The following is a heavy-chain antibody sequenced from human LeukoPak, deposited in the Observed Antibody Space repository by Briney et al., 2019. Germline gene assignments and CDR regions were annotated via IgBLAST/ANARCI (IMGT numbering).Heavy chain of an antibody. CDR2: ISGSSTYV. CDR3: AGGSAAAGPPDY. V-gene: IGHV3-21*01. D-gene: IGHD6-13*01. CDR1: GFTVSNSY. Sequence: PGGSLRLSCVASGFTVSNSYMSWVRQAPGKVLEWVSSISGSSTYVYYADSVKGRFTISRDNAKNSLYLQMNSLRAEDTAVYYCAGGSAAAGPPDYWGQGTLVTVSS. J-gene: IGHJ4*02.